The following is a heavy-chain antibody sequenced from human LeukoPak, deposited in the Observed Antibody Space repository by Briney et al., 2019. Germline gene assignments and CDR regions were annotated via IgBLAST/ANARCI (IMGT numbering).Heavy chain of an antibody. J-gene: IGHJ4*02. D-gene: IGHD3-9*01. CDR1: GGSISNY. CDR3: ARERWDYDILTGYQYYFDY. Sequence: SETLSLTCTVSGGSISNYWSWIRQPPGKGLEWIGYIYYSGSTNYNPSLKSRVTISVDTSKNQFSLKLSSVTAADTAVYYCARERWDYDILTGYQYYFDYWGQGTLVTVSS. CDR2: IYYSGST. V-gene: IGHV4-59*01.